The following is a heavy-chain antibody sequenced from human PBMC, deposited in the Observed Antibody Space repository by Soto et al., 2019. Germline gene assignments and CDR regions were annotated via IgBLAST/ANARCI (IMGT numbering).Heavy chain of an antibody. CDR2: ISVYTGTT. Sequence: QIQLVQSGAEVKKPGASVKVSCKTSGYPFSNHGITWVRQGPGQGFEWMGSISVYTGTTNYAQKFQGRVTMTTDTSARTAYMELRSLRSDDTAVYFCARETMLRGVNDYWGQGTRVIVSS. CDR1: GYPFSNHG. V-gene: IGHV1-18*01. D-gene: IGHD3-10*01. J-gene: IGHJ4*02. CDR3: ARETMLRGVNDY.